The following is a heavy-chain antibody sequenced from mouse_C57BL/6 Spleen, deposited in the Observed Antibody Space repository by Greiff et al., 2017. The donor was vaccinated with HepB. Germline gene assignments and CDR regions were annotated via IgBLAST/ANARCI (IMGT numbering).Heavy chain of an antibody. V-gene: IGHV5-17*01. CDR3: ARRVYYGSRGLGAMDY. D-gene: IGHD1-1*01. CDR1: GFTFSDYG. Sequence: EVQRVESGGGLVKPGGSLKLSCAASGFTFSDYGMHWVRQAPEKGLEWVAYISSGSSTIYYADTVKGRFTISRDNAKNTLFLQMTSLRSEDTAMYYCARRVYYGSRGLGAMDYWGQGTSVTVSS. CDR2: ISSGSSTI. J-gene: IGHJ4*01.